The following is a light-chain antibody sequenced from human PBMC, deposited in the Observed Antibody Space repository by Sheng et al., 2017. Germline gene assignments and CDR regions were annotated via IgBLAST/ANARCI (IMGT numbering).Light chain of an antibody. Sequence: DIVLTQSPATLSLSPGERGTLSCWASQNVNNELVWYQQKPGQAPRLLIYDVSNRATGIPARFSGSGSGTDFTLTISSLEPEDFGVYYCQQRTDWPLTFGGGTTVEIK. CDR2: DVS. CDR1: QNVNNE. J-gene: IGKJ4*01. CDR3: QQRTDWPLT. V-gene: IGKV3-11*01.